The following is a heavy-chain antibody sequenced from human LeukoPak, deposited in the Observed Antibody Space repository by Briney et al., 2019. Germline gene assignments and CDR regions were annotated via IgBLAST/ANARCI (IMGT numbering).Heavy chain of an antibody. J-gene: IGHJ5*01. CDR3: AREITIYYETPGYFEGDS. CDR1: GFSFKTYT. V-gene: IGHV3-48*04. D-gene: IGHD3-16*01. Sequence: GGSLRLSCVASGFSFKTYTMNWVRQAPGKGLEWISSITRTSNNINYVDSVKGRFTVSRDNAQNSLYLQMDSLRVDDTAVYYGAREITIYYETPGYFEGDSWGHGTLVTVS. CDR2: ITRTSNNI.